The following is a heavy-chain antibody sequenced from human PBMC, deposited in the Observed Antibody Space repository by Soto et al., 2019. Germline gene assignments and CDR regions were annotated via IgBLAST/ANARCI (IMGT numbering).Heavy chain of an antibody. V-gene: IGHV3-66*04. CDR3: ARHVGFYWYFDL. J-gene: IGHJ2*01. CDR1: GFTVSSSY. Sequence: EMQLVESGGGLVQPGGSLRLSCAASGFTVSSSYMGWVRQAPGKGLDWVSSIYTDGNTYYADSVKGRFTISTDNSKDTLYPQMNSLRADDTAIYYCARHVGFYWYFDLWGRGTLVTVSS. CDR2: IYTDGNT. D-gene: IGHD1-26*01.